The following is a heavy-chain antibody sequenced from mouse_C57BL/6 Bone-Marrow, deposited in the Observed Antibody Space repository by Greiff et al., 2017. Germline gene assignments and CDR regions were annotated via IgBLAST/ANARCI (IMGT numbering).Heavy chain of an antibody. D-gene: IGHD2-4*01. J-gene: IGHJ4*01. V-gene: IGHV1-64*01. Sequence: VQLQQSGAELVKPGASVKLSCKASGYTFTNYWMHWVKQRPGQGLEWIGMMHPNGGSPDYNEKFKSEATLSVDQSSRTAYMDLSSLTSEDSAVYYCARAYDYDEYTMDYWGQGTAVTVTA. CDR3: ARAYDYDEYTMDY. CDR2: MHPNGGSP. CDR1: GYTFTNYW.